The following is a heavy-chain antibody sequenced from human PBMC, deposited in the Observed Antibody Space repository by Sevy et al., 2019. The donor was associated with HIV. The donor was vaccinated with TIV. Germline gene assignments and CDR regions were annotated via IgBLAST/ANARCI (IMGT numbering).Heavy chain of an antibody. J-gene: IGHJ3*02. CDR3: ALYYYDSSGYSTHAFDI. Sequence: ASVKVSCKASGYTFTSYDINWVRQATGQGLEWMGWMNPNSGNTGYAQKFQGRVTMTRNTSISTAYMELSSLRSEDTAVYYCALYYYDSSGYSTHAFDIWGQGTMVTVSS. CDR1: GYTFTSYD. CDR2: MNPNSGNT. D-gene: IGHD3-22*01. V-gene: IGHV1-8*01.